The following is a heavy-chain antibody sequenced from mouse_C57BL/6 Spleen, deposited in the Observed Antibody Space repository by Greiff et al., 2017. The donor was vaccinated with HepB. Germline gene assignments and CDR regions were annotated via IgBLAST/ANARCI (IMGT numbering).Heavy chain of an antibody. D-gene: IGHD2-2*01. CDR3: TRAGYDLFAY. CDR2: ISSGGDYI. V-gene: IGHV5-9-1*02. J-gene: IGHJ3*01. Sequence: EVHLVESGEGLVKPGGSLKLSCAASGFTFSSYAMSWVRQTPEKRLEWVAYISSGGDYIYYADTVKGRFTISRDNARNTLYLQMSSLKSEDTAMYYCTRAGYDLFAYWGQGTLVTVSA. CDR1: GFTFSSYA.